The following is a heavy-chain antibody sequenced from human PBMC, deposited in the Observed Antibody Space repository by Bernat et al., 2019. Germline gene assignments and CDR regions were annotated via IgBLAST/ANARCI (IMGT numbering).Heavy chain of an antibody. Sequence: QVQLVQSGAEVKKPGASVKVSCKASGYTFTGYYMHWVRQAPGQGLEWMGWINPNSGGTNYAQKFQGRVTMTRDTSISTAYMELSRLRSDDTAVYYCAGVPPGIAAAGTGLFDYWGQGTLVTVSS. CDR2: INPNSGGT. J-gene: IGHJ4*02. CDR3: AGVPPGIAAAGTGLFDY. V-gene: IGHV1-2*02. D-gene: IGHD6-13*01. CDR1: GYTFTGYY.